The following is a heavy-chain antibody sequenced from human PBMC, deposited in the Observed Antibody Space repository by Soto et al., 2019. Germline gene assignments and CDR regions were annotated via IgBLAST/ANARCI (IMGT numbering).Heavy chain of an antibody. V-gene: IGHV3-15*07. Sequence: EVQLVESGGGFVKPGVSLRLSCAASGLTFSNTWLNWVRQGPVRGLEWVGRIKSNPDGGTTDYAATVKGRFTISRDDSKNTMYLEMDSLKTEDTAVYYCTRLYGVWGQGTTVTVSS. D-gene: IGHD3-10*01. CDR1: GLTFSNTW. J-gene: IGHJ6*02. CDR3: TRLYGV. CDR2: IKSNPDGGTT.